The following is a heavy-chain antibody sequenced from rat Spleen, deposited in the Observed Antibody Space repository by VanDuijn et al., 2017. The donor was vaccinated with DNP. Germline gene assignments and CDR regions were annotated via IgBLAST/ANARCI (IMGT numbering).Heavy chain of an antibody. D-gene: IGHD1-6*01. J-gene: IGHJ2*01. V-gene: IGHV5-7*01. CDR1: GFTFSDYY. Sequence: EVLLVESDGGLVQPGRSLKLSCAVSGFTFSDYYMAWVRQTPKKGLEWVATISYDGSDTYYRDSVKGRFTISRDNAKSTLYLQMDSLRSEDTATYYCATEGVYYGLLADYWGQGVMVTVSS. CDR3: ATEGVYYGLLADY. CDR2: ISYDGSDT.